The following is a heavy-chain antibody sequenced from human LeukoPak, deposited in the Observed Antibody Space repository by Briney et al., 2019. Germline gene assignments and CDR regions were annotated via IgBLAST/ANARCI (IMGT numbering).Heavy chain of an antibody. V-gene: IGHV3-23*01. CDR1: GSTFSSYA. Sequence: GGSLRLSCAASGSTFSSYAMSSVRQAPGKGLEWVSTISDSGGSTFYADSVKGRFTISRDNSKNTLYLQMNSLRAEDTAVYYCAKSSGMGTTTDQFQDYWGQGTLVTVSS. CDR2: ISDSGGST. CDR3: AKSSGMGTTTDQFQDY. J-gene: IGHJ4*02. D-gene: IGHD1-26*01.